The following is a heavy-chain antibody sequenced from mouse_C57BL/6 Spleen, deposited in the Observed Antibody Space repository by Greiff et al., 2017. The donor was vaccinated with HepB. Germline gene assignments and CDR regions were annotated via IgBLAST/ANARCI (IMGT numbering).Heavy chain of an antibody. J-gene: IGHJ4*01. CDR1: GYTFTSYW. Sequence: QVQLQQPGAELVKPGASVKLSCKASGYTFTSYWMQWVKQRPGQGLEWIGEIDPSDSYTNYNQKFKGKATLTVDTSSSTAYMQLSSLTSEDSAVYYCARSAPAYSNYYAMDYWGQGTSVTVSS. CDR3: ARSAPAYSNYYAMDY. D-gene: IGHD2-5*01. CDR2: IDPSDSYT. V-gene: IGHV1-50*01.